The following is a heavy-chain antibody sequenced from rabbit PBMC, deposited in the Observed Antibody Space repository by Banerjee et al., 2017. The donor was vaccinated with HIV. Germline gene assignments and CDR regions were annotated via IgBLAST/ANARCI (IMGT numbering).Heavy chain of an antibody. J-gene: IGHJ4*01. Sequence: QEQLVESGGGLVKPEESLTLTCTASGFSFSNKAVMCWVRQAPGKGLEWIACIGTGSAGNTYYASWAKGRFTISKTSSTSVTLQMTSLTAADTATYFCARGANSHGDGYNLWGPGTLVTVS. CDR2: IGTGSAGNT. D-gene: IGHD6-1*01. CDR3: ARGANSHGDGYNL. V-gene: IGHV1S45*01. CDR1: GFSFSNKAV.